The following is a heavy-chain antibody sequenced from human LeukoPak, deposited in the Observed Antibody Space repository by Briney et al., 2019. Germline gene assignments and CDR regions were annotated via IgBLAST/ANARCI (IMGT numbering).Heavy chain of an antibody. CDR3: ARRFFDI. Sequence: GGSLRLSCAASGFTFSSYSMNWVRQAPGKGLEWVSHITASGTAMFYADSVKGRFTISRDNAKNSLYLQMNSLRDEDTAVYYCARRFFDIWGQGTMVTVSS. CDR2: ITASGTAM. CDR1: GFTFSSYS. J-gene: IGHJ3*02. D-gene: IGHD3-3*01. V-gene: IGHV3-48*02.